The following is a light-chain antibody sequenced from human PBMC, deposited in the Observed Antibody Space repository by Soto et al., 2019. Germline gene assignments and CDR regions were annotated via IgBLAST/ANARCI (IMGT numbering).Light chain of an antibody. Sequence: NFMLTQPHSVSESPGKTVTISCTHSSGSIASNYVQWYQQRPGSAPTTVIYEDNQRPSGVPDRFSGSIDSSSNSASLTISGLKTEDEADYYCQSYNSSNVVFGGGTQPTVL. CDR2: EDN. CDR1: SGSIASNY. CDR3: QSYNSSNVV. V-gene: IGLV6-57*04. J-gene: IGLJ2*01.